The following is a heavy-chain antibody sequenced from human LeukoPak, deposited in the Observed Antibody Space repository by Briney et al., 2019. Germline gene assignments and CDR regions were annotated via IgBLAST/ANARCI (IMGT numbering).Heavy chain of an antibody. CDR3: TKDVFDFGGYFEL. CDR2: ISWNGGSI. CDR1: GFIFEDYA. V-gene: IGHV3-9*01. D-gene: IGHD3-16*01. J-gene: IGHJ2*01. Sequence: GRSLRLSCAASGFIFEDYAMHWLRQAPGKGLEWVSGISWNGGSIGYADSVKGRFTISRDNAKNSLYLQMNSLRTEDTAFYYCTKDVFDFGGYFELWGRGTLVTVSS.